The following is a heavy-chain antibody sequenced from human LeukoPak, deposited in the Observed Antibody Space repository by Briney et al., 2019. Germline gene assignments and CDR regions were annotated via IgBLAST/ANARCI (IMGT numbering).Heavy chain of an antibody. CDR1: GFTVSSNY. CDR2: IYSGGST. CDR3: ARDSGGWPYYFDY. D-gene: IGHD2-15*01. V-gene: IGHV3-66*01. J-gene: IGHJ4*02. Sequence: GGSLRLSCAASGFTVSSNYMSWVRQAPGKGLEWVSVIYSGGSTYYADSVKGRFTISRDNSKNTLYLQMNSLRAEDTAVYYCARDSGGWPYYFDYWGQGTLVTASS.